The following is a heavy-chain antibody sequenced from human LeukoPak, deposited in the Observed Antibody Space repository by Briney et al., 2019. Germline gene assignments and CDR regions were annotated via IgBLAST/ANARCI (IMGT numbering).Heavy chain of an antibody. V-gene: IGHV3-30*03. CDR1: GFTFSSYG. J-gene: IGHJ6*02. CDR2: ISYDGSNK. CDR3: ARDGGIQLWGRIYYYYYGMDV. Sequence: GGSLRLSCAASGFTFSSYGMHWVRQAPGKGLEWVAVISYDGSNKYYADSVKGRFTISRDNSKNTLYLQMNSLRAEDTAVYYCARDGGIQLWGRIYYYYYGMDVWGQGTTVTVSS. D-gene: IGHD5-18*01.